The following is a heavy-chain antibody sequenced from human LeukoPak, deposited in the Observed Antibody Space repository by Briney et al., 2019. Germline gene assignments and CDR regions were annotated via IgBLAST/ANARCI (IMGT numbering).Heavy chain of an antibody. V-gene: IGHV4-39*01. D-gene: IGHD1-1*01. CDR3: ARHRVYTTGTPGAVDC. CDR1: GGAISSSGYN. Sequence: SETLSLTCTVSGGAISSSGYNWGWIRQPPGKGLEWIGTFYYSGSSYYNPSLKSRVTISVDTPKNQFSLKLTSVTAADTAIYYCARHRVYTTGTPGAVDCWGQGTLVTVSS. CDR2: FYYSGSS. J-gene: IGHJ4*02.